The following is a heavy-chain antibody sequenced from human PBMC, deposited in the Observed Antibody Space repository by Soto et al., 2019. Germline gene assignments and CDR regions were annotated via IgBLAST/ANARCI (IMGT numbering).Heavy chain of an antibody. CDR3: ARDLGCCGLDV. J-gene: IGHJ6*02. D-gene: IGHD3-16*01. Sequence: SEKLPHTYNVSGASMRRYSWTGWRLSPGKGLEWIGDIFYSGSSNLNPSLRSRLSISIDTSKNKFSLMLKSVTAADTSVYYCARDLGCCGLDVRGQGTKVT. CDR1: GASMRRYS. V-gene: IGHV4-59*01. CDR2: IFYSGSS.